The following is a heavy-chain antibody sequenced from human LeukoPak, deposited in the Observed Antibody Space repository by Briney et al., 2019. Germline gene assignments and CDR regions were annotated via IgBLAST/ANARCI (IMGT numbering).Heavy chain of an antibody. Sequence: GRSLRLSCAASGFTFSSYAMHWVRQAPGKGLEWVAVISYDGSNKYYADSVKGRFTISRDNSKNTLYLQMNSLRAEGTAVYYCARESGTTTGTFDYWGQGTLVTVSS. CDR3: ARESGTTTGTFDY. CDR1: GFTFSSYA. D-gene: IGHD1-26*01. J-gene: IGHJ4*02. V-gene: IGHV3-30-3*01. CDR2: ISYDGSNK.